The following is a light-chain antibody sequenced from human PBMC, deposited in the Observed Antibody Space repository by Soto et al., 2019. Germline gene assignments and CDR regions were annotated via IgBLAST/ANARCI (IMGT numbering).Light chain of an antibody. CDR3: QHCYITPPA. V-gene: IGKV4-1*01. CDR1: QSVLHNSNTKPY. CDR2: WAS. J-gene: IGKJ2*01. Sequence: DIVMTQTPHSLALFLSERSTTNCEFSQSVLHNSNTKPYLALFQQKPGQPPKHLIFWASVQQSGVPDRFSGSGSGTDFTLLISSLQAEDAAFYYCQHCYITPPAFGQGTKLEIQ.